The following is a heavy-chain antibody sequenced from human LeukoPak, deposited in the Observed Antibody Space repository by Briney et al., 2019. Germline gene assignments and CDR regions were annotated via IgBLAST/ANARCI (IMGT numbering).Heavy chain of an antibody. Sequence: GASVKVSCKASGYTFTSYDINWVRQATGQGLEWMGWMNPNSGNTGYAQKFQGRVTMTRNTSISTAYMELSSLRSEDTAVYDCARPRRGSIAARGTFDYWGQGTLVTVSS. J-gene: IGHJ4*02. CDR1: GYTFTSYD. V-gene: IGHV1-8*01. D-gene: IGHD6-6*01. CDR2: MNPNSGNT. CDR3: ARPRRGSIAARGTFDY.